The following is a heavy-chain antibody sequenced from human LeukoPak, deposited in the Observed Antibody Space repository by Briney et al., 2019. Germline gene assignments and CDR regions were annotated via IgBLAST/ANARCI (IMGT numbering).Heavy chain of an antibody. CDR3: ARFHSRSDAFDI. Sequence: PSETLSLTCTVSGGSISSYYWSWIRQPPGKGLEWIGYIYYSESTNYNPSLKSRVTISVDTSKNQFSLKLSSVTAADTAVYYCARFHSRSDAFDIWGQGTMVTVSS. J-gene: IGHJ3*02. V-gene: IGHV4-59*01. CDR1: GGSISSYY. CDR2: IYYSEST. D-gene: IGHD5-18*01.